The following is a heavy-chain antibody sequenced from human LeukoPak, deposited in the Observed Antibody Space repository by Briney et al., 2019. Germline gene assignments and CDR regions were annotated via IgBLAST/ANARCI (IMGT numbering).Heavy chain of an antibody. J-gene: IGHJ5*02. CDR1: GFTFSSYA. Sequence: GGSLRLSCAASGFTFSSYAMSWARQAPGKGLEWVSGISSSGSGGNTYYADFVKGRFTISRDNSKNTLYLQMNSLRAEDTAVYYCARDSYYDSSLRWFDPWGQGTLVTVSS. D-gene: IGHD3-22*01. V-gene: IGHV3-23*01. CDR2: ISSSGSGGNT. CDR3: ARDSYYDSSLRWFDP.